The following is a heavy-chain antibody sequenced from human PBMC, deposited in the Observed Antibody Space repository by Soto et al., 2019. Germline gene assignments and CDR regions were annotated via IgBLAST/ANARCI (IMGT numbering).Heavy chain of an antibody. D-gene: IGHD3-16*01. CDR2: IIPIIGVT. J-gene: IGHJ5*02. V-gene: IGHV1-69*17. CDR3: AGASLGAKGGDR. CDR1: GDTFNSYV. Sequence: QVQLVQSGAEVKRPGSSVKVSCEASGDTFNSYVISWVRQAPGQGLEWMGGIIPIIGVTHYAQKFQGSVTISALSSTGTAYLELTILGLEDTALYYCAGASLGAKGGDRWGQGTLVNVSS.